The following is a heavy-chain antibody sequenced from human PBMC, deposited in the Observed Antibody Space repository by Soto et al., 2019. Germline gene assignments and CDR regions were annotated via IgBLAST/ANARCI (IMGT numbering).Heavy chain of an antibody. CDR2: MYFGGSF. CDR1: QACLSEGL. Sequence: SKTPSITSTVPQACLSEGLWSCIRHPPGKGLEWIGFMYFGGSFNYNPSLSSRVTLSVETSKNQFSMKVTSVTASDTAVYYCARSYYDSAGFAVDPWGERTLVIVS. J-gene: IGHJ5*02. D-gene: IGHD3-22*01. V-gene: IGHV4-59*08. CDR3: ARSYYDSAGFAVDP.